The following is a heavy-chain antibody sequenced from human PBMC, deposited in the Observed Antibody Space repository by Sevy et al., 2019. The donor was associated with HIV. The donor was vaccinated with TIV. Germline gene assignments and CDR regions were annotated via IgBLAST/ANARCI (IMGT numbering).Heavy chain of an antibody. V-gene: IGHV4-4*07. CDR1: GGSISSYY. CDR3: ARGLYGTNTPCCFDH. J-gene: IGHJ4*02. Sequence: SETLSLTCTVSGGSISSYYWSWIRQPAGKGLEWIGRIYISGSTNYNFSLRSRVAMSVDTSKNQFSLNLSSATAADTVVYYCARGLYGTNTPCCFDHWGQGKLVTVSS. D-gene: IGHD2-8*01. CDR2: IYISGST.